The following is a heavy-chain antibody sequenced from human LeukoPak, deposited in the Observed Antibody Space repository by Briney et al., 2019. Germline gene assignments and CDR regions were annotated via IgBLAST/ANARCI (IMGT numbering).Heavy chain of an antibody. Sequence: PGGSLRLSCAASGFTFNIYALHWVRQAPGKGLEWVARISYDGSNKYYADSVKGRFTISRDNSKNTLYLQMNSLRPEDTAVYYCARQPPNSGSSRGYWFDPWGQGTLVTVSS. V-gene: IGHV3-30*04. J-gene: IGHJ5*02. D-gene: IGHD1-26*01. CDR1: GFTFNIYA. CDR2: ISYDGSNK. CDR3: ARQPPNSGSSRGYWFDP.